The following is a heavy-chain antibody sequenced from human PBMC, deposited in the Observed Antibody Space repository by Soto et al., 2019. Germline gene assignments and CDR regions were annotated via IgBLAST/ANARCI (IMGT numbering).Heavy chain of an antibody. CDR3: ARGTYYDFWSGDYTDYYYGMDV. J-gene: IGHJ6*02. Sequence: QVQLVQSGAEVKKPGSSVKVSCKASGGTFSSYAISWVRQAPGQGLEWMGGLIPIFGTANYAQKFQGRVTITADESTSTAYMELSSLRSEDTAVYYCARGTYYDFWSGDYTDYYYGMDVWGQGTTVTVSS. CDR2: LIPIFGTA. CDR1: GGTFSSYA. V-gene: IGHV1-69*01. D-gene: IGHD3-3*01.